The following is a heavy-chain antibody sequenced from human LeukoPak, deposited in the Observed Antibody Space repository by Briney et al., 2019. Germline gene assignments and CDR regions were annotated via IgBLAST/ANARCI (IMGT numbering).Heavy chain of an antibody. CDR2: INSDGNTT. CDR1: GFTFSTYW. Sequence: LSGGSLRLSCAASGFTFSTYWMHWVRQAPGKGLVWVSRINSDGNTTTYADSVKGRFTISRDNAKKTLYLQMNSLRAEDTAVYYCARESKGERYFDYWGQGTLVTVSS. CDR3: ARESKGERYFDY. D-gene: IGHD2-21*01. J-gene: IGHJ4*02. V-gene: IGHV3-74*01.